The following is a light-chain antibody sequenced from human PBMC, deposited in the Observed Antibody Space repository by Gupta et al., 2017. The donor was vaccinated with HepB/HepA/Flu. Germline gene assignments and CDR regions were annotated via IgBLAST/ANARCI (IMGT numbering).Light chain of an antibody. CDR3: AAWDNSLSGYV. Sequence: QSVLTQPPSASGTPGQRVTISCSGSSSNVGRDNVYWYQQLPGTAPKLLIYKDDQRPSGVPDRFAGSKSGTSASLAISGLRSEDEADYYCAAWDNSLSGYVFRTGTWVTVL. CDR2: KDD. CDR1: SSNVGRDN. J-gene: IGLJ1*01. V-gene: IGLV1-47*01.